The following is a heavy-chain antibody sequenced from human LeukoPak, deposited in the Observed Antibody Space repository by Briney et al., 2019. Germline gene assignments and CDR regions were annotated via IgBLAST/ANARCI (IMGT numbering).Heavy chain of an antibody. J-gene: IGHJ3*01. CDR2: IKSDGSSI. V-gene: IGHV3-74*01. CDR1: GFRFSDYW. CDR3: TRETRAAMVTVGALDV. D-gene: IGHD5-18*01. Sequence: GGSLRLSCAASGFRFSDYWMHWVRQAPGKGLVWVSRIKSDGSSIVDADSVKGRFTVSRDNAKNTLYLEMNSLTAEDTAVYYCTRETRAAMVTVGALDVWGKGTMVTVSS.